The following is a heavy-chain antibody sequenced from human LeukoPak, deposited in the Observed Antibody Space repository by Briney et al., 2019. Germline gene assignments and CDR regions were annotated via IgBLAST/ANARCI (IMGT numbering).Heavy chain of an antibody. CDR3: ARVVMVSMIPDY. V-gene: IGHV1-8*01. Sequence: ASVKVSCKASGYTFTSYDINWVRQATGQGLEWMGWMNPNSGNTGYAQKFQGGVTMTRNTSISTAYMELSSLRSEDTAVYYCARVVMVSMIPDYWGQGTLVTVSS. J-gene: IGHJ4*02. CDR1: GYTFTSYD. D-gene: IGHD3-22*01. CDR2: MNPNSGNT.